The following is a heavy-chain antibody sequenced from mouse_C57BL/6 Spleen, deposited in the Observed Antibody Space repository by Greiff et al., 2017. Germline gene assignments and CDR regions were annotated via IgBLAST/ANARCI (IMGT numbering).Heavy chain of an antibody. V-gene: IGHV1-26*01. J-gene: IGHJ4*01. CDR2: INPNNGGT. CDR3: ATPSYYGSSYDAMDY. D-gene: IGHD1-1*01. Sequence: VQLQQSGPELVKPGASVKISCKASGYTFTDYYMNWVKQSHGKSLEWIGDINPNNGGTSYNQKFKGKATLTVDKSSSTAYMELRSLTSEDSAVYYCATPSYYGSSYDAMDYWGQGTSVTVSS. CDR1: GYTFTDYY.